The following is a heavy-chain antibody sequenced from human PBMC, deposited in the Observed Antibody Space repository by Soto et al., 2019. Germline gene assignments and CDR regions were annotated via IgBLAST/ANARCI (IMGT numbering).Heavy chain of an antibody. D-gene: IGHD3-10*01. J-gene: IGHJ3*02. V-gene: IGHV4-39*01. Sequence: QLQLQESGPGLVKPSETLSLTCTVSGGSISSSSYYWGWIRQPPGKGLEWIGSIYYSGSTYYNPSLKSRVTISVDTSKHQFSLKLSSVTAADTAVYYCARPGVTMVRGADDAFDIWGQGTMVTVSS. CDR2: IYYSGST. CDR3: ARPGVTMVRGADDAFDI. CDR1: GGSISSSSYY.